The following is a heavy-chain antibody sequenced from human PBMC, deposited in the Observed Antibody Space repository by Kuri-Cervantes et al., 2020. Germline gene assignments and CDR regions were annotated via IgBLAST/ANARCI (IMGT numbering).Heavy chain of an antibody. CDR2: ISGSGGST. CDR1: GFTFDDYA. D-gene: IGHD2-15*01. Sequence: GGSLRLSCAASGFTFDDYAMYWVRQAPGKGLEWVSGISGSGGSTYYLDSVKGRFTISRDNSKNTLYLEMNSLRAEDAAVYYCARAPVVAAISFDYWGQGTLVTVSS. CDR3: ARAPVVAAISFDY. V-gene: IGHV3-23*01. J-gene: IGHJ4*02.